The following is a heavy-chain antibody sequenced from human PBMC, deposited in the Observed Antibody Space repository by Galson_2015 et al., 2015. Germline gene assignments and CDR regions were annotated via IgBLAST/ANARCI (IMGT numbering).Heavy chain of an antibody. CDR2: IIPIFGIA. J-gene: IGHJ6*02. V-gene: IGHV1-69*10. D-gene: IGHD3-3*01. CDR1: GGTFSSYA. CDR3: ARDSRGLRFLEWSLDYYGMDV. Sequence: SVKVSCKASGGTFSSYAISWVRQAPGQGLEWMGGIIPIFGIANYAQKFQGRVTITADKSTSTAYMELSSLRSEDTAVYYCARDSRGLRFLEWSLDYYGMDVWGQGTTVTVSS.